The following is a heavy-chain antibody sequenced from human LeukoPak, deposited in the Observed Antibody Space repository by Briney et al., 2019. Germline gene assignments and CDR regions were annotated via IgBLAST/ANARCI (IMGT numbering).Heavy chain of an antibody. CDR3: ARHVMGSRGSGSYYYYYGMDV. V-gene: IGHV4-59*08. CDR1: GGSISSYY. D-gene: IGHD3-10*01. Sequence: SETLSLTCTVSGGSISSYYWSWIRQPPGKGLEWIGYIYSSGSINYNPSLKSRVTISVDTSKNQFSLKLSSVTAADTAVYYCARHVMGSRGSGSYYYYYGMDVWGQGTTVTVSS. CDR2: IYSSGSI. J-gene: IGHJ6*02.